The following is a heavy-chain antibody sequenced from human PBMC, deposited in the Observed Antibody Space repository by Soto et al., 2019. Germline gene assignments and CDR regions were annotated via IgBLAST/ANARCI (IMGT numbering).Heavy chain of an antibody. D-gene: IGHD6-19*01. CDR2: MEPSTGRT. V-gene: IGHV1-8*01. Sequence: QVQLVQSGAEVREPGASVKVSCKASGYSFTSLDINWVRQTAGQGLEWMGRMEPSTGRTGYAQKFQGRVTMTRDTSISTASMELTSQTPDETAFYYGERGVSAGFDYWGQGTLVTVSS. CDR3: ERGVSAGFDY. CDR1: GYSFTSLD. J-gene: IGHJ4*02.